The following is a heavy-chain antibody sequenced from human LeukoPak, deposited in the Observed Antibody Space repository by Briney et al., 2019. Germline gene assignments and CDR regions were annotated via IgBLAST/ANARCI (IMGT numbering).Heavy chain of an antibody. CDR1: GYTFTGYY. CDR2: ISPNSGDT. Sequence: GASVKLSCKASGYTFTGYYMHWVRQAPGQGLEWMGWISPNSGDTDIAQKFQGRVTMTRDTSIATSYTEVDSLTSDDTAVYYCARESACGTTNCLAPADWLDPWGQGTLVIVSS. CDR3: ARESACGTTNCLAPADWLDP. J-gene: IGHJ5*02. D-gene: IGHD2-2*01. V-gene: IGHV1-2*02.